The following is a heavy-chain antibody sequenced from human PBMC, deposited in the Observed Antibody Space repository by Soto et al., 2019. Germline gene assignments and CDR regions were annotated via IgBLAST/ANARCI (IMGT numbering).Heavy chain of an antibody. D-gene: IGHD3-16*01. CDR3: ARKGGYYYMDV. V-gene: IGHV4-4*02. CDR1: SGSISSSNW. J-gene: IGHJ6*03. CDR2: IYHSGST. Sequence: SETLSLTCAVSSGSISSSNWWSWVRQPPGKGLEWIGEIYHSGSTNYNPSLKSRVTISVDTSKNQFSLKLSSVTAADTAVYYCARKGGYYYMDVWGKGTTVTVSS.